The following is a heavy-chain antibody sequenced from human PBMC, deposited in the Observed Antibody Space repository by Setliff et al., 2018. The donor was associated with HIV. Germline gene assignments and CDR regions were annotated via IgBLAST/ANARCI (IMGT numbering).Heavy chain of an antibody. CDR2: IYHSGST. CDR1: GGSISSSSYY. Sequence: SSETLSLTCTVSGGSISSSSYYWGWIRQPPGKGLEWIGSIYHSGSTYYNPSLKSRVTISVDTSKNQFSLKLSSVTAADTAVYYCAGVGPFSGSYAFDYWGQGTLVTVSS. J-gene: IGHJ4*02. CDR3: AGVGPFSGSYAFDY. D-gene: IGHD3-16*01. V-gene: IGHV4-39*07.